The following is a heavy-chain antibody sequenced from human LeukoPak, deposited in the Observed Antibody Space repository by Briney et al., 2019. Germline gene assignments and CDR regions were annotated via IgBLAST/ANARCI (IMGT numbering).Heavy chain of an antibody. CDR1: GYTFTSYY. J-gene: IGHJ6*02. CDR2: INPSGGST. Sequence: GASVKVSCKASGYTFTSYYMHWVRQAPGQGLEWMGIINPSGGSTSYAQKFQGRDTMTRDTSTSTVYMELSSLRSEDTAVYYCARDGTMVRGAYFNYYGMDVWGQGTTVTVSS. V-gene: IGHV1-46*01. CDR3: ARDGTMVRGAYFNYYGMDV. D-gene: IGHD3-10*01.